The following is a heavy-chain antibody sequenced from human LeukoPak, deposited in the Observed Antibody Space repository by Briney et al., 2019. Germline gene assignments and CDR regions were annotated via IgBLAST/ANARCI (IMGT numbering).Heavy chain of an antibody. V-gene: IGHV4-59*12. D-gene: IGHD2-8*01. CDR2: IYYSGST. CDR3: ARDSMFATNWYDP. Sequence: SETLSLTCTVSSGSISSYYWSWIRQPPGKGLEWIGYIYYSGSTNYNPSLKSRVTISVDTSKNQFSLELSSVTAADTAVYYCARDSMFATNWYDPWGQGTLVTVSS. J-gene: IGHJ5*02. CDR1: SGSISSYY.